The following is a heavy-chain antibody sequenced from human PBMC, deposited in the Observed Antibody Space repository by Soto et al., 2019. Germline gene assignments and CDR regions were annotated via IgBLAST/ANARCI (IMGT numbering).Heavy chain of an antibody. D-gene: IGHD2-21*01. V-gene: IGHV1-18*01. CDR2: ISAYNGNT. CDR3: ARDQSYGGAFDY. Sequence: QVQLVQSGAEVKKPGASVKVSCKSSGYTFTSYGISWVRQAPGQGLEWMGWISAYNGNTKYAQKLQGRVTMTTDTSTSTVYMERTSLRSDDTAVYYCARDQSYGGAFDYWGQGTLVTVSS. CDR1: GYTFTSYG. J-gene: IGHJ4*02.